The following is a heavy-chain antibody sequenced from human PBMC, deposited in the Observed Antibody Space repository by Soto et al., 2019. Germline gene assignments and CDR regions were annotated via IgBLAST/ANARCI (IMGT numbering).Heavy chain of an antibody. J-gene: IGHJ3*02. CDR1: GDSIISGHW. V-gene: IGHV4-4*02. Sequence: QVQLRESGPGLVKPSGTLSLTCAVSGDSIISGHWWSWVRQSPGKGLEWIGEIYHSGSTNDNPSLKSRVTMSVDKSKNQVSLKLISVTAADTAIYYCARHYDDRPNNAFDIWGQGTLVTVSS. CDR3: ARHYDDRPNNAFDI. CDR2: IYHSGST. D-gene: IGHD3-16*01.